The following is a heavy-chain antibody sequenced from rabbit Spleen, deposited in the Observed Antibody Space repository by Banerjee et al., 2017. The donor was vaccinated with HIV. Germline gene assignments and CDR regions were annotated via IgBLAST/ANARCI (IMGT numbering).Heavy chain of an antibody. CDR1: GFSFSDRDV. V-gene: IGHV1S45*01. D-gene: IGHD8-1*01. CDR2: INTATSKA. CDR3: ARDTGSSFSTYGMDL. Sequence: QEQLVESGGGLVKPEGSLTLTCKASGFSFSDRDVMCWVRQAPGKGLEWIACINTATSKAVYATWAKGRFTISRTSSTTVTLQMTSLTAADTATYFCARDTGSSFSTYGMDLWGQGTLVTVS. J-gene: IGHJ6*01.